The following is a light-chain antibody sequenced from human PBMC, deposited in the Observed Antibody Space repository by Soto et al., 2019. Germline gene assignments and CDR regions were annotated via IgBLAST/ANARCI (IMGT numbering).Light chain of an antibody. Sequence: EIVLTQSPGTLSLSPGERATISCRASQTIRSNYLAWYQQRPGQAPRLLIYGASSRATDIPDRFSGSASGTDFTLTISRLEPEDFAVDYCQQYGSSPWTFGQGTKVDIK. J-gene: IGKJ1*01. CDR2: GAS. V-gene: IGKV3-20*01. CDR3: QQYGSSPWT. CDR1: QTIRSNY.